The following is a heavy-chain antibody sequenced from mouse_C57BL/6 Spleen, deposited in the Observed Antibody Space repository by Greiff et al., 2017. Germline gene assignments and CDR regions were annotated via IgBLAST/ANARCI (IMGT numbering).Heavy chain of an antibody. CDR3: TRSGVVFAY. CDR2: IDPETGCT. D-gene: IGHD1-1*01. V-gene: IGHV1-15*01. Sequence: QVQLQQSGAELVRPGASVTLSCKASGYTFTDYEMHWVKQTPVHGLEWIGAIDPETGCTAFNQNFKSKAILTADKSSSTAYMELRSLTSEDSAVYYCTRSGVVFAYWGQGTLVTVSA. CDR1: GYTFTDYE. J-gene: IGHJ3*01.